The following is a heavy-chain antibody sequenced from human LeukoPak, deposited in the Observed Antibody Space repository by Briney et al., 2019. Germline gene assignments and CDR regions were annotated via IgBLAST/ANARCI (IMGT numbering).Heavy chain of an antibody. CDR1: GFTFSDYY. D-gene: IGHD3-10*01. J-gene: IGHJ4*02. Sequence: PGGSLRLSCAASGFTFSDYYMSWIRQAPGKGLEWVSYISSSGSTIYYADSVKGRFTISRDNAKNSLYLQMNSLRAEDTAVYYCARDGDYYGSGSYYNEVYYFDYWGEGTPVTVSS. V-gene: IGHV3-11*04. CDR3: ARDGDYYGSGSYYNEVYYFDY. CDR2: ISSSGSTI.